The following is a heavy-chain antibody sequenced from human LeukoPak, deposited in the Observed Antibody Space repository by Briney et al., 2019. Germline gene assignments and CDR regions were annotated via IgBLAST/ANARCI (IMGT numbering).Heavy chain of an antibody. Sequence: SETLSLTCSVSGDSFSSVTDYWAWIRQPPGKGLEWIGSIYYSGSTYYNPSLKSRVTISVDTSKKQFPLKLSSVTAADTAVYYCASSYGYWYYFDYWGQGSLVTVSS. CDR2: IYYSGST. CDR1: GDSFSSVTDY. CDR3: ASSYGYWYYFDY. J-gene: IGHJ4*02. V-gene: IGHV4-39*06. D-gene: IGHD4-17*01.